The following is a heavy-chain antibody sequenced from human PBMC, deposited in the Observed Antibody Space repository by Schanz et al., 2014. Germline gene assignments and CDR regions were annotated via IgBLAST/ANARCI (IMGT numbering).Heavy chain of an antibody. CDR2: ISSNGGST. V-gene: IGHV3-64*04. Sequence: VQLVESGGALVQPGGSLRLSCAASGFTFSRYAMHWVRQAPGKGLEDVSVISSNGGSTDFADSVKGRFTISRDNAKNLMYLHRNSLRAEDTAVYYCAREVGGSFGQHYWGQGALVTVSS. D-gene: IGHD1-26*01. J-gene: IGHJ4*02. CDR3: AREVGGSFGQHY. CDR1: GFTFSRYA.